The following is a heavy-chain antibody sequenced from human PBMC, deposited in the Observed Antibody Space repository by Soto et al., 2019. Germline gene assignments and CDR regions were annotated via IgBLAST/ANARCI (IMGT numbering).Heavy chain of an antibody. J-gene: IGHJ4*02. Sequence: ASQTLSLTCAVSGGSISSGGYSWSWIRQPPGKGLEWIGYIYHSGSTYYNPSLKSRVTISVDRSKNQFSLKVSSVTAADTAVYYCASSNYDSTPPLYYCGQGTLVTVSS. CDR1: GGSISSGGYS. CDR2: IYHSGST. V-gene: IGHV4-30-2*01. CDR3: ASSNYDSTPPLYY. D-gene: IGHD3-22*01.